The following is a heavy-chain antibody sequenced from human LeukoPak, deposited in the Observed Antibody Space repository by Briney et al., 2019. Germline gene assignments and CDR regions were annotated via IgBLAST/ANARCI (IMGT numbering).Heavy chain of an antibody. CDR1: GDSTRSYY. V-gene: IGHV4-59*01. CDR2: IYYSGST. D-gene: IGHD6-13*01. Sequence: SETLSLTCSVSGDSTRSYYWSCIRQPPGKGLEWIGYIYYSGSTNYNPSLKSRVTISVDTSKNQFSLKLSSVTAADTAVYYCARGRSSSWYPGDYWGQGTLVTVSS. CDR3: ARGRSSSWYPGDY. J-gene: IGHJ4*02.